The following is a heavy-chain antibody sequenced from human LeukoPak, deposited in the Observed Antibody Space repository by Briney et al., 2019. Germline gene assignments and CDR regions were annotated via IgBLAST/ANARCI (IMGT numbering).Heavy chain of an antibody. V-gene: IGHV4-59*08. CDR3: ARQQDYYYGIDF. CDR1: GGSISPYY. CDR2: IYYSGST. Sequence: SETLSLTCTVSGGSISPYYWSWIRQSPGKGLEWIGYIYYSGSTEYNPSPKSRVTISVDTSKNQFSLKLSSVTAADTAVYYCARQQDYYYGIDFWGQGTPVTVSS. J-gene: IGHJ6*02.